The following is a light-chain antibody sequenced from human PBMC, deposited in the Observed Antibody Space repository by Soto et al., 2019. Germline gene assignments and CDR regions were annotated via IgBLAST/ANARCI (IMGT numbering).Light chain of an antibody. CDR2: TAS. J-gene: IGKJ5*01. V-gene: IGKV1-9*01. Sequence: DIQLTQSPSFLSASVGDRVTITCRASQDISSHLAWYQQKPGKAPKLLIYTASTLRSGVPSRFSGSGSGTEFTLTISSLQPEDFATYYCQQINSYPFTFGQGTRLEIK. CDR1: QDISSH. CDR3: QQINSYPFT.